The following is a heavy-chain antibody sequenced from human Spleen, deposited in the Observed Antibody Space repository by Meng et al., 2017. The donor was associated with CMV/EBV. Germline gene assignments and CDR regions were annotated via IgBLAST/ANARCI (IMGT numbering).Heavy chain of an antibody. J-gene: IGHJ4*02. D-gene: IGHD3-3*01. CDR1: RYTFTEYH. CDR3: ARSLYYDFWTDYYGNFDY. CDR2: INPKSGGT. V-gene: IGHV1-2*02. Sequence: ASVKVSCKASRYTFTEYHMDWVRQAPGQGLEWMGWINPKSGGTNYAQKFQGRVTMTRDTSINPAYMELSRLKSDDTAVYYCARSLYYDFWTDYYGNFDYWGQGTLVTVSS.